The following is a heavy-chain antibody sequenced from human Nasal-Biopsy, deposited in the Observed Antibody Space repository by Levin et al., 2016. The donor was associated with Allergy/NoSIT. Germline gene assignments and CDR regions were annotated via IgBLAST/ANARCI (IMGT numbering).Heavy chain of an antibody. Sequence: GESLKISCAASGFTVSSNYMSWVRQAPGKGLEWVSVIYSGGSTYYADSVKGRFTISRDNSKNTLYLQMNSLRAEDTAVYYCARDSRAHYYDSSGPIDYWGQGTLVTVSS. CDR2: IYSGGST. CDR1: GFTVSSNY. J-gene: IGHJ4*02. D-gene: IGHD3-22*01. V-gene: IGHV3-66*01. CDR3: ARDSRAHYYDSSGPIDY.